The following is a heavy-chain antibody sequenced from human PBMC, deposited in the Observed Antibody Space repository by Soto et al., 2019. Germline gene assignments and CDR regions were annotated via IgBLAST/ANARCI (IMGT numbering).Heavy chain of an antibody. J-gene: IGHJ6*02. CDR2: IIHISETT. CDR1: GGTFSSYA. D-gene: IGHD2-2*01. V-gene: IGHV1-69*01. CDR3: ARSQGSSTSLEIYYYYYYGMDV. Sequence: QVQLVQSGAEVKKPGSSVKVSCKASGGTFSSYAISWVRQAPGQGLEWMGGIIHISETTNYAQKFQGRVTITADESKSTAYMELSSLRSEDTAVYYCARSQGSSTSLEIYYYYYYGMDVWGQGTRVTVSS.